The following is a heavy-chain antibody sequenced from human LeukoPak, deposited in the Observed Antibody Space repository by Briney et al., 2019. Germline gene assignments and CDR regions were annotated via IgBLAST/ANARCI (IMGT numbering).Heavy chain of an antibody. CDR2: IKQDGSEK. Sequence: GGSLRLSCAASGFTFSSYWMSWVRQAPGKGLEWVANIKQDGSEKYYVDSVKGRFTISRDNSKNTLYLQMNSLRAEDTAVYYCAKVAVAGTRWDYFDYWGQGTLVTVSS. CDR1: GFTFSSYW. CDR3: AKVAVAGTRWDYFDY. J-gene: IGHJ4*02. V-gene: IGHV3-7*03. D-gene: IGHD6-19*01.